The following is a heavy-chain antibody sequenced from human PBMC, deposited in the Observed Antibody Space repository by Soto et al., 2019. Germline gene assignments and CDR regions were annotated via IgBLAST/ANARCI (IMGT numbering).Heavy chain of an antibody. V-gene: IGHV4-39*01. CDR3: ARRGGGDSLFDS. J-gene: IGHJ4*02. D-gene: IGHD4-17*01. Sequence: QLHLQESGPGLVKPSETLSLTCTVSGDSFSTSNYYWGWIRQPPGKGLEWIGNIFYGGGTVATYYIPSLKSRVIISVDTAKNHFALKLRSITAAGTAFYFCARRGGGDSLFDSWGQGKLVTVSS. CDR2: IFYGGGTVAT. CDR1: GDSFSTSNYY.